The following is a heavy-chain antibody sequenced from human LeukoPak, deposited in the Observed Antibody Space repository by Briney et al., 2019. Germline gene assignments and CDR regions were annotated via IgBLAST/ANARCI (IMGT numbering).Heavy chain of an antibody. J-gene: IGHJ4*02. CDR3: ARHRRGGGIAPAGTYGY. V-gene: IGHV4-34*01. D-gene: IGHD6-13*01. CDR1: GGSFSGYY. CDR2: INHSGST. Sequence: PSETLSLTCAVYGGSFSGYYWSWIRQPPGKGLEWIGEINHSGSTNYNPSLKSRVTISVDTSKNQFSLKLSSVTAADTAVYYCARHRRGGGIAPAGTYGYWGQGTLVTVSS.